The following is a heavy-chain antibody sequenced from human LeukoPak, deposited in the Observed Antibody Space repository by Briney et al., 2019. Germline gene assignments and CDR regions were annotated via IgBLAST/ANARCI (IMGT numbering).Heavy chain of an antibody. CDR3: APQRGSRLLDRYIDY. Sequence: GGSLRLSCEASGITFSSYSMNWVRQAPGKGLEWVSYISGSSSTIYYADSVKGRFTISRDNAKNSLFLQMNSLRAEDTAVYYCAPQRGSRLLDRYIDYWGQGTLVTVSS. J-gene: IGHJ4*02. CDR1: GITFSSYS. D-gene: IGHD5-18*01. V-gene: IGHV3-48*01. CDR2: ISGSSSTI.